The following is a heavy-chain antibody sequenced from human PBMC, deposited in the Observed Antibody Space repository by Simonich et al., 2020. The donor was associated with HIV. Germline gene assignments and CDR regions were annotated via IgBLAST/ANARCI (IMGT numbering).Heavy chain of an antibody. CDR3: AAGNGLLRFLEWEGTYMDV. CDR2: INHSGNT. D-gene: IGHD3-3*01. V-gene: IGHV4-34*01. J-gene: IGHJ6*03. CDR1: GGSFSSYY. Sequence: QVQLEQWGAGLLKPSETLSLTCAVYGGSFSSYYWSWIRQPPGKGLEWIGEINHSGNTNNNSSLKSRVTISVDTSKNQFSRKLSSVTAADTAVYYCAAGNGLLRFLEWEGTYMDVWGKGTTVTVSS.